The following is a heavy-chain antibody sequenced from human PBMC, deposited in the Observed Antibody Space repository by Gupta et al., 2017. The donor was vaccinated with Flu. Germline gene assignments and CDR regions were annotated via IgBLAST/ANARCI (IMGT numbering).Heavy chain of an antibody. CDR2: ISGSGGST. Sequence: EVQLLESGGGLVQPGGSLRLSCAASGFTFSSYAMSWVRQAPGKGLEWVSAISGSGGSTYYADSVKGRFTISRDNSKNTLYLQMNSLRAEDTAVYYCAKAGPYSSGWYKTDYYYGMDVWGQGTTVTVSS. CDR1: GFTFSSYA. J-gene: IGHJ6*02. V-gene: IGHV3-23*01. CDR3: AKAGPYSSGWYKTDYYYGMDV. D-gene: IGHD6-19*01.